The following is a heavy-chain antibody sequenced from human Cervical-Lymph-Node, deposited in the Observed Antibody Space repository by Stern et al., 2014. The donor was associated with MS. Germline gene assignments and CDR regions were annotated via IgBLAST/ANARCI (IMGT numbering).Heavy chain of an antibody. J-gene: IGHJ6*02. D-gene: IGHD5/OR15-5a*01. Sequence: QVQLVQSGAQVKKPGASVKVSCKGSGYTFIRYYIQWVRQAPGQGLEGMGIFNANGGSARYAQKFQGRVPMASDTSTSTVSMELSSLRSEDTAVYYCATLYDSSGNYGMEVWGQGTTVIVSS. CDR3: ATLYDSSGNYGMEV. CDR1: GYTFIRYY. CDR2: FNANGGSA. V-gene: IGHV1-46*01.